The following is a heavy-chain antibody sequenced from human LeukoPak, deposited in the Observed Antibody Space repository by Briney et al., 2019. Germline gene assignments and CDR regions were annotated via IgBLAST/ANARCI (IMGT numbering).Heavy chain of an antibody. CDR2: ISSSGSYI. D-gene: IGHD3-10*01. J-gene: IGHJ4*02. Sequence: PGGSLRLSCAASVITFSSYSMNCVRQAPGKGLEWVSSISSSGSYIYYADSVKGRFTISRDNAKNSLYLQMNSLRAEDTAVYYCASGVRVVMSHFDYWGQGTLVTVSS. CDR1: VITFSSYS. V-gene: IGHV3-21*01. CDR3: ASGVRVVMSHFDY.